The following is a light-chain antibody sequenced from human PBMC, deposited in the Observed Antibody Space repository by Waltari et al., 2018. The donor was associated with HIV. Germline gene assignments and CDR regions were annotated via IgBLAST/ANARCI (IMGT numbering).Light chain of an antibody. CDR2: DVS. V-gene: IGLV2-11*01. CDR3: CSYAGSYTVV. J-gene: IGLJ2*01. Sequence: QSALTQPRSVSGSPGQSVTIPCTGTSSDVRGYHYVSWYQQHPGKAPKLMIYDVSKRPSGVPDRFSGSKSGNTASLTISGLQAEDEADYYCCSYAGSYTVVFGGGTKLTVL. CDR1: SSDVRGYHY.